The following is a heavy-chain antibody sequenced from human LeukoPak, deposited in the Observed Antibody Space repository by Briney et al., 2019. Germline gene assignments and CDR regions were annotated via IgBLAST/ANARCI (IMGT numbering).Heavy chain of an antibody. Sequence: GASVKVSCKASGYTFTSYGISWVRQAPGQGLEWMRWISAYNGNTNYAQKLQGRVTMTTDTSTSTAYMELSSLRSEDTAVYYCARAMGSSRLRYYYYYMDVWGKGTTVTVSS. CDR1: GYTFTSYG. D-gene: IGHD6-13*01. V-gene: IGHV1-18*01. J-gene: IGHJ6*03. CDR3: ARAMGSSRLRYYYYYMDV. CDR2: ISAYNGNT.